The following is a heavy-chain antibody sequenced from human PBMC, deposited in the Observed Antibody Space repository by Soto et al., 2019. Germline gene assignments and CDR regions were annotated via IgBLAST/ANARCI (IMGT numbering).Heavy chain of an antibody. CDR1: GYTFTSYA. Sequence: ASVKVSCKASGYTFTSYAMHWVRQAPGQRLEWMGWINAGNGNTKYSQKFQGRVTITRDTSASTAYMELSSLRSEDTAVYYCARVASFGGRYYYYGMDVWGQGTTVTVSS. V-gene: IGHV1-3*01. CDR3: ARVASFGGRYYYYGMDV. CDR2: INAGNGNT. D-gene: IGHD2-15*01. J-gene: IGHJ6*02.